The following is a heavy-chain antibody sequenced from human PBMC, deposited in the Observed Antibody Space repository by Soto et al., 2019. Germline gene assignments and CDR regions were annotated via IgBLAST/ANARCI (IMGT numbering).Heavy chain of an antibody. J-gene: IGHJ6*02. V-gene: IGHV3-30*18. Sequence: LRLSCAPSGFSFSDFGMHWVRQAPGKGLEWVAAISHDGSNQYYGDSVKGRFSISRDHSNNRLYLQMNNLKVEDSAIYFCAKETRSRAVTATRVNGMDVWGQGTTVTVSS. CDR1: GFSFSDFG. CDR2: ISHDGSNQ. CDR3: AKETRSRAVTATRVNGMDV. D-gene: IGHD2-21*02.